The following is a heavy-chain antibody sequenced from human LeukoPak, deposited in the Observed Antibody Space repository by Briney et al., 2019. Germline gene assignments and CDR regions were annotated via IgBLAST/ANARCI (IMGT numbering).Heavy chain of an antibody. CDR3: ARDDDSSGYYHPSAAFDI. D-gene: IGHD3-22*01. V-gene: IGHV3-21*01. CDR2: IRPSGDNT. J-gene: IGHJ3*02. CDR1: GFTFSSYD. Sequence: GGALRLSCAASGFTFSSYDMTWVRQAPGRGLEWVSSIRPSGDNTYYGDSVKGRFTISRDNAKNSLYLQMNSLRAEDTAVYYCARDDDSSGYYHPSAAFDIWGQGTMVTVSS.